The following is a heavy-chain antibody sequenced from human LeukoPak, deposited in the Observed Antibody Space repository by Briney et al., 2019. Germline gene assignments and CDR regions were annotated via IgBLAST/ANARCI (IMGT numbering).Heavy chain of an antibody. V-gene: IGHV3-74*03. D-gene: IGHD1-7*01. J-gene: IGHJ4*02. CDR2: ILADGTTT. Sequence: GGSLRLSCAASGFIFSDYEMYCVRQAPGKGLVWVSRILADGTTTMYADSVKGRFTISRDNAKNTLYLQMNSLRAEDTAAYYYARGNYGFDYWGQGTLVIVSS. CDR3: ARGNYGFDY. CDR1: GFIFSDYE.